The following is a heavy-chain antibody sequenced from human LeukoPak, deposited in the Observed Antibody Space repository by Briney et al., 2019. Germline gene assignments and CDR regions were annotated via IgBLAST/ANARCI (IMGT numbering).Heavy chain of an antibody. Sequence: SETLSLTCTVSGGSIRSSSYYWGWLRQPPGKGLEWIGSIFYSGSTYYNPSLKSRVTISVDTSKNQLPLKLSSVTAADTAVYYCVRKGDGYNSGYFDLWSRGTLVTVSS. CDR2: IFYSGST. CDR1: GGSIRSSSYY. J-gene: IGHJ2*01. D-gene: IGHD5-24*01. CDR3: VRKGDGYNSGYFDL. V-gene: IGHV4-39*01.